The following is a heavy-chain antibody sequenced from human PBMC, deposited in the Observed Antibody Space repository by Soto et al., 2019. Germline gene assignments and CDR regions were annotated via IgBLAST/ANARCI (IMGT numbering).Heavy chain of an antibody. D-gene: IGHD5-12*01. CDR1: GGSLTGYY. Sequence: QVQLQQRGAGLLKPSETLSLTCTVNGGSLTGYYWSWIRQPPGKGLEWIGEVKDGGSTNYSPSLRGRVSISADASKHHFSLRLNSVTAADTAVYFCARGQEGIVATHWDQGALVTVSS. CDR2: VKDGGST. CDR3: ARGQEGIVATH. J-gene: IGHJ4*02. V-gene: IGHV4-34*01.